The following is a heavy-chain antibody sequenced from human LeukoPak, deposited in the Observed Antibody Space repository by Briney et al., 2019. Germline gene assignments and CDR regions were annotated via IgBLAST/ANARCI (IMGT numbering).Heavy chain of an antibody. CDR3: ARQRSGYYYFNY. CDR2: IYYSGST. Sequence: KASETLSLTCTVSGGSISSSSYYWGWIRQPPGKGLEWIGSIYYSGSTYYNPSLKSRVTISVDTSKNQFSLKLSSVTAADTAVYYCARQRSGYYYFNYWGQGTLVTASS. V-gene: IGHV4-39*01. J-gene: IGHJ4*02. CDR1: GGSISSSSYY. D-gene: IGHD3-22*01.